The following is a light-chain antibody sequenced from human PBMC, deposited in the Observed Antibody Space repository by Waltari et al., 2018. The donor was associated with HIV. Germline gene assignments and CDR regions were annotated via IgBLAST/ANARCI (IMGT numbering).Light chain of an antibody. CDR1: QTVLYSSNKKNF. Sequence: DIVMTQSPDSLAVPLGERATITCNSSQTVLYSSNKKNFLSWYQQKPGQPPKLLISWATTRDSGVPDRFSGSGSWTDFTLTVGSLQAEDVAFYYCQQYYSTPYTFGRGTKV. V-gene: IGKV4-1*01. CDR2: WAT. CDR3: QQYYSTPYT. J-gene: IGKJ2*01.